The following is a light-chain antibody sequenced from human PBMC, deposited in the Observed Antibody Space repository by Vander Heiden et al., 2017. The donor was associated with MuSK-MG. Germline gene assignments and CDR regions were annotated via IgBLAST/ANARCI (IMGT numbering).Light chain of an antibody. CDR1: QSVAGY. Sequence: ETVLTQSPATLSLSPGERATLSCRASQSVAGYLAWYQQKAGQAPRLLIYEASNSATGIPARFSGSGSGTDFTLTISSLEPEDFAVYYCHQRSTWPWTFGQGTKVEIK. V-gene: IGKV3-11*01. CDR3: HQRSTWPWT. J-gene: IGKJ1*01. CDR2: EAS.